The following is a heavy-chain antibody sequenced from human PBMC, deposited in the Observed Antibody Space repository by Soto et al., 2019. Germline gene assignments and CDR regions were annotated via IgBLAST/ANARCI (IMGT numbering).Heavy chain of an antibody. J-gene: IGHJ6*02. CDR3: ARDSSSSLGYHYGMDV. V-gene: IGHV3-30-3*01. D-gene: IGHD6-6*01. Sequence: QVQLVESGGGVVQPGRSLRLSCAASGFTFRTYAMHWVRQAPGKGLEWVALISYDGSNKYYADSVKGRFTISRDNSKNTVSLQMNSLRAEDTAVYYCARDSSSSLGYHYGMDVWGQGTTVTVSS. CDR1: GFTFRTYA. CDR2: ISYDGSNK.